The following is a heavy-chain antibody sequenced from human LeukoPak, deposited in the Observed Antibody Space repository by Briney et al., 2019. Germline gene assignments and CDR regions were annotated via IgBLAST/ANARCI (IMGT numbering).Heavy chain of an antibody. CDR2: ISSSSSYI. V-gene: IGHV3-21*01. J-gene: IGHJ5*02. Sequence: PGGSLRLSCAASGFTFSSYSMNWVRQAPGKGLEWVSSISSSSSYIYYADSVKGRFTISRDNAKNSLYLQMNSLRAEDTAVYYCARDSTGDENWFDPWGRGTLVTVSS. CDR3: ARDSTGDENWFDP. D-gene: IGHD2-21*02. CDR1: GFTFSSYS.